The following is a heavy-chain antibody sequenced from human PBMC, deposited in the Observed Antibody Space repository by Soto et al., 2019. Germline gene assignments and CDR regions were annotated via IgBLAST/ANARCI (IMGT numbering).Heavy chain of an antibody. D-gene: IGHD3-10*01. Sequence: ASVKVSCKASGGTFSSYAISWVRQAPGQGLEWMGGIIPIFGTANYAQKFQGRVTITADESTSTAYMELSSLRSEDTAVYYCATLRYGSGNYYYYYGMDVWGQGTTVTVSS. CDR2: IIPIFGTA. CDR1: GGTFSSYA. V-gene: IGHV1-69*13. CDR3: ATLRYGSGNYYYYYGMDV. J-gene: IGHJ6*02.